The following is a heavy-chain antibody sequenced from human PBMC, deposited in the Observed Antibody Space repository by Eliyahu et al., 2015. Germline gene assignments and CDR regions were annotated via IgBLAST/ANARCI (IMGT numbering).Heavy chain of an antibody. CDR3: ARTPPYCSGGSCSPEFAFDI. CDR2: IYSGGST. J-gene: IGHJ3*02. CDR1: GFTVSXNX. Sequence: EVQLVETGGGLIXPGGSLRLSCAASGFTVSXNXMXWGRXAXGKGLEWVSVIYSGGSTXXADSVKGRFTISRDNSKNTLYLQMNSLRAEDTAVYYCARTPPYCSGGSCSPEFAFDIWGQGTMVTVSS. V-gene: IGHV3-53*02. D-gene: IGHD2-15*01.